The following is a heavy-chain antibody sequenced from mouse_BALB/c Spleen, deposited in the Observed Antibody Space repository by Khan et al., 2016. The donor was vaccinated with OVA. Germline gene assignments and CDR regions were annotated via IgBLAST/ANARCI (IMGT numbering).Heavy chain of an antibody. J-gene: IGHJ3*01. D-gene: IGHD2-14*01. CDR2: INPSNGYT. CDR3: AREGAYYRSDGWFSY. Sequence: QVQLQQSGAELARPGASVKMSCKASGYTFTTYTMHWLKQRPGQGLEWIGYINPSNGYTNYNQKFKDKSTLTADKSSSTAYMQLSSLTSDYSAVYYCAREGAYYRSDGWFSYWGQGTLVTVSA. CDR1: GYTFTTYT. V-gene: IGHV1-4*01.